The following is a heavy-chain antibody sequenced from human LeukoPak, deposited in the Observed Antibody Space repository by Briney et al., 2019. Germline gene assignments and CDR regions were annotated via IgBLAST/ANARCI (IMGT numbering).Heavy chain of an antibody. CDR3: ARDLLSNTAMDY. Sequence: GGSLRPSCAASGFTFSSYSMNWVRQAPGKGLEWVSSISSSSSYIYYADSVKGRFTISRDNAKNSLYLQMNSLRAEDTAVYYCARDLLSNTAMDYWGQGTLVTVSS. V-gene: IGHV3-21*01. CDR1: GFTFSSYS. CDR2: ISSSSSYI. J-gene: IGHJ4*02. D-gene: IGHD5-18*01.